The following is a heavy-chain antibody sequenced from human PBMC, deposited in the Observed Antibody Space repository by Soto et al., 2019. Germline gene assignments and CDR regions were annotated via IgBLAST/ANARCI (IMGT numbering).Heavy chain of an antibody. CDR1: GGSFSGYY. CDR2: INHSGST. V-gene: IGHV4-34*01. CDR3: ARGSAAMPQFDP. Sequence: SESLSLTCAVYGGSFSGYYWSWIRQPPGKGLEWIGEINHSGSTNYSPSLKSRVTVSVDTSKNQFSLKLSSVTAADTAVYYCARGSAAMPQFDPWGQGTLVTVSS. J-gene: IGHJ5*02. D-gene: IGHD2-2*01.